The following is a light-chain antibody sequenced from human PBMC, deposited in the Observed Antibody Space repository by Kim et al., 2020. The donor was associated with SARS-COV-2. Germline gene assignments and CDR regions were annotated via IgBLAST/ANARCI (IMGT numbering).Light chain of an antibody. Sequence: ESVGDRVTITCRASQDIGNYLAWYQQRPGKPPKLLIFAASTLQSGVPSRFSGIRSGTDFTLIISSLQPEDVATYFCQKYNSVPITFGQGTRLEIK. J-gene: IGKJ5*01. CDR1: QDIGNY. CDR2: AAS. V-gene: IGKV1-27*01. CDR3: QKYNSVPIT.